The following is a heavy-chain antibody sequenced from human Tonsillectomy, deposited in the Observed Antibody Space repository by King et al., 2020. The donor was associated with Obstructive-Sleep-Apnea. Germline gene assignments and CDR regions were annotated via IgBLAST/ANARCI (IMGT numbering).Heavy chain of an antibody. D-gene: IGHD6-6*01. J-gene: IGHJ4*02. CDR2: ISSNGGST. CDR3: VKGPYSNSSGY. CDR1: GFTFSSYV. V-gene: IGHV3-64D*09. Sequence: VQLVESGGGLVQPGGSLRLSCSVSGFTFSSYVMHWVRQAPGKGLEYVSAISSNGGSTYYADSVKGRFTISRDNSKNTLYLQMSSLRPEDTAVYYCVKGPYSNSSGYWGQGTLVTVSP.